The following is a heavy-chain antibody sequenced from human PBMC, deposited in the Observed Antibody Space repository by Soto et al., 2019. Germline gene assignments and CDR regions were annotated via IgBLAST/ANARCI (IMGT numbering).Heavy chain of an antibody. CDR3: ARVYRGYSYGYHYYYGMDV. V-gene: IGHV4-34*01. CDR1: GGSFSGYY. J-gene: IGHJ6*02. CDR2: INHSGST. Sequence: QVQLQQWGAGLLKPSETLSLTCAVYGGSFSGYYWSWIRQPPGKGLEWIGEINHSGSTNYNPSLKSRVSMSVDTSKDQFSLKLSSVTAADTAVYYCARVYRGYSYGYHYYYGMDVWGQGTTVTVSS. D-gene: IGHD5-18*01.